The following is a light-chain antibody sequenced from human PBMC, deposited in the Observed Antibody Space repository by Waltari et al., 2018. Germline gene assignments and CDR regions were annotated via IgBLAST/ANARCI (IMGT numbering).Light chain of an antibody. CDR1: QSVAGRN. CDR3: QQYNNSPLT. J-gene: IGKJ4*01. Sequence: EIVLTQSPGTLSLSPGERATLSCRASQSVAGRNLAWYQQKAGKAPRLLLYGASSRATGIPDRFSGSGSGTEFTLTISRLEPEDVAVYYCQQYNNSPLTFGGGTKVEIK. CDR2: GAS. V-gene: IGKV3-20*01.